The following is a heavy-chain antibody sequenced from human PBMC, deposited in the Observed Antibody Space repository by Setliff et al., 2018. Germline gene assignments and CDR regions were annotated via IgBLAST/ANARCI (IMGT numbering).Heavy chain of an antibody. J-gene: IGHJ3*02. D-gene: IGHD1-26*01. CDR2: IYYSGST. V-gene: IGHV4-31*11. CDR3: ARDRRIVGARHAFDI. Sequence: TLSLTCAVYGGSFSGYYWSWIRQHPGKGLEWIGYIYYSGSTYYNPSLKSRVTISVDTSKNQFSLKLSSVTAADTAVYYCARDRRIVGARHAFDIWGQGTMVTVSS. CDR1: GGSFSGYY.